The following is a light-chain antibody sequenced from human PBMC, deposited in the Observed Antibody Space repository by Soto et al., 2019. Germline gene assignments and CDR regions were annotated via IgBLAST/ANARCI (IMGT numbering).Light chain of an antibody. V-gene: IGKV1-12*01. J-gene: IGKJ5*01. CDR2: APF. Sequence: DIQMTQSPSSVSASVGDRATISCRASQGISSWLAWYQQKPVKAPKLLIYAPFSLQSGVPSMFSGSGSATDFTLTISSLQPEDFTTYYIQHANSFPITFGQGTRLEIK. CDR3: QHANSFPIT. CDR1: QGISSW.